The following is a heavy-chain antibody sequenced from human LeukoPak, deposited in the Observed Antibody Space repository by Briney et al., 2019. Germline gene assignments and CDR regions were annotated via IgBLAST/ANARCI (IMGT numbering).Heavy chain of an antibody. CDR2: VFYSGST. J-gene: IGHJ4*02. D-gene: IGHD3-3*01. CDR3: ARVYDFWSSYYDQ. CDR1: GGSISSSSYY. Sequence: SETLSLTCTVSGGSISSSSYYWGWIRQPPGKGLEWIGSVFYSGSTYYNPSLKSRVTISVDTSKNQFSLKVRSVTAADTAVYYCARVYDFWSSYYDQWGQGTLVTVSS. V-gene: IGHV4-39*07.